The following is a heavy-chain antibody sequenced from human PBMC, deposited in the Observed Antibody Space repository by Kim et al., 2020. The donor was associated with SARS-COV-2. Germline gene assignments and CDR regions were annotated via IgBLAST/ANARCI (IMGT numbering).Heavy chain of an antibody. J-gene: IGHJ3*02. V-gene: IGHV3-73*01. Sequence: GGSLRLSCAASGFTFSDSGIHWVRQASGKGLEWVGRIRSKTNTYATAYAASVKGRFTISRDDSKNTAYLQMNSLKTEDTAVYSCTRTPTFYDILPDFGGVAFATWGQGTVVTVPS. CDR3: TRTPTFYDILPDFGGVAFAT. D-gene: IGHD3-9*01. CDR2: IRSKTNTYAT. CDR1: GFTFSDSG.